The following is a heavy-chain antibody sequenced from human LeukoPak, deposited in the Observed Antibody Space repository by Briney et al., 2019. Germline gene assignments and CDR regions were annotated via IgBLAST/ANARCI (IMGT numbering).Heavy chain of an antibody. V-gene: IGHV3-48*01. CDR2: ISSSSSTI. J-gene: IGHJ4*02. CDR3: ARVGGFSSSSRGYYFDY. CDR1: GFTFSSSG. D-gene: IGHD6-6*01. Sequence: PGGSLRLSCAASGFTFSSSGMNWVRQAPGKGLEWVSYISSSSSTIYSADSVKGRFTTSRDNAKNSLYLQMNSLRAEDTAVYYCARVGGFSSSSRGYYFDYWGQGTLVTVSS.